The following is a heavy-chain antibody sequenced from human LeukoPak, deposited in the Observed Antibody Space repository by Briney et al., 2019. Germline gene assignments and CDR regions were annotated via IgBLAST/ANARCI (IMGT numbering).Heavy chain of an antibody. Sequence: SSETLSLTCTVSGGSISSSSYYWGWIRQPPGKGLEWIGSIYHSGSTNYNPSLKSRVTISVDKSKNQFSLKLSSVTAADTAVYYCARTTRAYFDYWGQGTLVTVSS. CDR2: IYHSGST. J-gene: IGHJ4*02. CDR1: GGSISSSSYY. V-gene: IGHV4-39*07. CDR3: ARTTRAYFDY. D-gene: IGHD1-14*01.